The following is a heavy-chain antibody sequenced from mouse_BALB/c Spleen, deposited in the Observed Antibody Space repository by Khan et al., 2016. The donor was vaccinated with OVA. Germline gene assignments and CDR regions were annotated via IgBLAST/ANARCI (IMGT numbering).Heavy chain of an antibody. D-gene: IGHD2-2*01. CDR1: DYIFTSYW. J-gene: IGHJ3*01. CDR3: ARSGYGSLAY. Sequence: QVQLKQSGAELAKPGASVKMSCKVSDYIFTSYWMNWVKQRPGQGLEWIGYINPSTSYIEYNQKFKDKATLTADKSSSTAYMRLSSLTSEDSAVYFCARSGYGSLAYWGQGTLVTVSA. V-gene: IGHV1-7*01. CDR2: INPSTSYI.